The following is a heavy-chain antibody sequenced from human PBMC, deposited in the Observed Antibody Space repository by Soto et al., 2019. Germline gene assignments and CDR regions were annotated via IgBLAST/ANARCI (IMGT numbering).Heavy chain of an antibody. D-gene: IGHD5-18*01. V-gene: IGHV4-30-4*01. CDR3: ARVAYSYGYGVDY. CDR2: IYYSGST. J-gene: IGHJ4*02. Sequence: SETLSLTCTVSGGSISSGDYYWSWIRQPPGKGLEWIGYIYYSGSTYYNPSLKSRVTISVDTSKNQFSLKPSSVTAADTAVYYCARVAYSYGYGVDYWGQGTLVTVSS. CDR1: GGSISSGDYY.